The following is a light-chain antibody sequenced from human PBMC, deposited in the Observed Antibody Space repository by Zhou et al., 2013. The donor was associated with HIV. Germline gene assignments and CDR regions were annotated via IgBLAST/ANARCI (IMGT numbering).Light chain of an antibody. J-gene: IGKJ1*01. Sequence: VVTETPLFLSVSPGQAASISCESSQSLLHSDGRTYLSWYLWKGGQPPQLLIYEVSNQFSGAPGKFSGSGSGTDFTLKISRVEAEDVGVYYCVQGLKFPPTFGQGTKVE. CDR2: EVS. CDR1: QSLLHSDGRTY. V-gene: IGKV2D-29*01. CDR3: VQGLKFPPT.